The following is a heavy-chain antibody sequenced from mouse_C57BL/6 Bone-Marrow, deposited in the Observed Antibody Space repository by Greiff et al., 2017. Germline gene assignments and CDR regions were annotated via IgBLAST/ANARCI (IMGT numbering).Heavy chain of an antibody. CDR2: INSDGGST. CDR3: ARRKFPWFAY. Sequence: EVQGVESGGGLVQPGASLQLSCESNDYEFPSHYMSWVRQTPEKMLALVAAINSDGGSTYYPDTMERRFIISRDNTKKTLYLQMSSLRSEDTALYYCARRKFPWFAYWGQGTLVTVSA. CDR1: DYEFPSHY. V-gene: IGHV5-2*01. J-gene: IGHJ3*01.